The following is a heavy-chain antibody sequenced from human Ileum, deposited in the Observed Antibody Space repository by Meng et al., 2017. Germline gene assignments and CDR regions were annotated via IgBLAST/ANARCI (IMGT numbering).Heavy chain of an antibody. CDR3: AGAIVVVTAALSDYYGMDV. V-gene: IGHV1-2*02. CDR1: GYTFTGYY. Sequence: ASVKVSCKASGYTFTGYYMHWVRQAPGQGLEWMGWINPNSGGTNYAQKFQGRVTMTRDTSISTAYMELRSLRSEDKAVYYCAGAIVVVTAALSDYYGMDVWGQGNMVNGAS. J-gene: IGHJ6*02. CDR2: INPNSGGT. D-gene: IGHD2-2*01.